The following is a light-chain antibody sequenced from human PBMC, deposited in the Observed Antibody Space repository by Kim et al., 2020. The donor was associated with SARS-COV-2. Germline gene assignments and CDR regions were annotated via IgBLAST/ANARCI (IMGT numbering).Light chain of an antibody. Sequence: LSPGERATLSCRASQSVSSSYLAWYQQKPGQAPRLLIYGASSRATGIPDRFSGSGSGTDVTLTISRLEPEDFAVYYCQQYGRSPYTFGQGTKLEI. CDR2: GAS. J-gene: IGKJ2*01. V-gene: IGKV3-20*01. CDR1: QSVSSSY. CDR3: QQYGRSPYT.